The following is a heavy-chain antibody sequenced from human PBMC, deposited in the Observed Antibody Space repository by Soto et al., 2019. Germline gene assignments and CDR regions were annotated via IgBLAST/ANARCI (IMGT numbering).Heavy chain of an antibody. CDR2: ISYDGSNK. CDR3: AKDRVEYYFDY. CDR1: GFTFSSYG. Sequence: HPGGSLRLSCAASGFTFSSYGMHWVRQAPGKGLEWVAVISYDGSNKYYADSVKGRFTISRDNSKNTLYLQMNSLRAEDTAVYYCAKDRVEYYFDYWGQGTLVTVSS. J-gene: IGHJ4*02. V-gene: IGHV3-30*18.